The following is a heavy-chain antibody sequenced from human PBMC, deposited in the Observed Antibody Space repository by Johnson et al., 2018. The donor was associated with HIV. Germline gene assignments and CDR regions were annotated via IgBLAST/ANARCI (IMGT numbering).Heavy chain of an antibody. Sequence: VQLVESGGGVVQPGRSQRLSCAASGFTFSTYAMNWVRQPPGRGLEWVAVISSDGSNKYYADSVKGRFTISRDNSKNTLYLQMNSLRAEDTAEYYCAKDFRPNDAFDIWGQGTMVTVSS. CDR2: ISSDGSNK. J-gene: IGHJ3*02. CDR3: AKDFRPNDAFDI. V-gene: IGHV3-30*04. CDR1: GFTFSTYA.